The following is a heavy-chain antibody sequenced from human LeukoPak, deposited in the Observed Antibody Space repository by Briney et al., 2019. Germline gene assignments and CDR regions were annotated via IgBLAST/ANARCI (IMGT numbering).Heavy chain of an antibody. CDR2: ISVSGSST. V-gene: IGHV3-23*01. D-gene: IGHD2-21*01. CDR1: GFTFSSYA. J-gene: IGHJ4*02. CDR3: AKAPSDSSKSGFDY. Sequence: PGGSLRLSCAASGFTFSSYAMSWVRQAPGKGLEWVSAISVSGSSTYYLDSVKGRFTISRDNSKNTLFLQMSSLGVEDTAVYYCAKAPSDSSKSGFDYWGQGTLVTVSS.